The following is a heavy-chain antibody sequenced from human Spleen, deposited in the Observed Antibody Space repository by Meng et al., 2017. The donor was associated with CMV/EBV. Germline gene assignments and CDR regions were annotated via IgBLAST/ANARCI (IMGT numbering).Heavy chain of an antibody. CDR1: GDSIISTSYY. Sequence: SETLSLTCTVSGDSIISTSYYGGWIRQPPGKGLEWIGSIYYSGTTYFNPSLKSRVTISVDTSKNHFSLKLTSVTAADTAVYYCARHFFFPSDVQQWGQGTLVTVSS. CDR3: ARHFFFPSDVQQ. CDR2: IYYSGTT. J-gene: IGHJ1*01. D-gene: IGHD3-3*01. V-gene: IGHV4-39*01.